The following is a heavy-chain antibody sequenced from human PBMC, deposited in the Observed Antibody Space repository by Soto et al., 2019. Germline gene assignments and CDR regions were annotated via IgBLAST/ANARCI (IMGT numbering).Heavy chain of an antibody. V-gene: IGHV1-2*04. CDR1: GYTFTGYY. J-gene: IGHJ6*03. CDR3: ASAPMVRGLRRYYYYMDV. Sequence: ASVKVSCKASGYTFTGYYMHWVRQAPGQGLEWMGWINPNSGGTNYAQKFQGWVTMTRDTSISTAYMELSRLRSDDTAVYYCASAPMVRGLRRYYYYMDVWGKGTTVTVSS. D-gene: IGHD3-10*01. CDR2: INPNSGGT.